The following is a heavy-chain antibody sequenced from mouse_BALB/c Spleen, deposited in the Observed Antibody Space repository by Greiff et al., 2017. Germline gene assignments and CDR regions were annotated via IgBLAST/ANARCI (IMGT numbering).Heavy chain of an antibody. CDR1: GYTFTSYW. D-gene: IGHD2-2*01. CDR3: TRSYDGYPAWFGY. Sequence: QVQLQQPGAELVRPGASVKLSCKASGYTFTSYWINWVKQRPGQGLEWIGNIYPSDSYTNYNQKFKDKATLTVDKSSSTAYMQLSSPTSEDSAVYYCTRSYDGYPAWFGYWGQGTLVTVAA. J-gene: IGHJ3*01. CDR2: IYPSDSYT. V-gene: IGHV1-69*02.